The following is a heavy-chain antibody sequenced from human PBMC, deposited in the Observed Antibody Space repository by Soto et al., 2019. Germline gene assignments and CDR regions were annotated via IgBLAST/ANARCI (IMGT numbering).Heavy chain of an antibody. V-gene: IGHV3-74*01. J-gene: IGHJ6*02. Sequence: EVQLVESGGGLVQPGGSLRLSCAASGFTFSSYWMHWVRQAPGKGLVWVSGINSDGSSTSYADSVKGRFTISRDNAKNTLYLQMNSLRAEDTAVYYCARGPKTWIQLWTRRGYGMDVWGQGTTVTVSS. CDR1: GFTFSSYW. D-gene: IGHD5-18*01. CDR2: INSDGSST. CDR3: ARGPKTWIQLWTRRGYGMDV.